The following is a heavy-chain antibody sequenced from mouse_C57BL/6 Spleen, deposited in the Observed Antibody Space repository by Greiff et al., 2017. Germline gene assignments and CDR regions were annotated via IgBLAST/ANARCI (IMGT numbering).Heavy chain of an antibody. V-gene: IGHV1-81*01. J-gene: IGHJ1*03. CDR2: IYPRSGNT. D-gene: IGHD1-1*01. CDR3: ARATYGSTGYFDV. CDR1: GYTFTSYG. Sequence: QVQLQQSGAELARPGASVKLSCKASGYTFTSYGISWVKQRTGQGLEWIGEIYPRSGNTYYNEKFRGKATLTADKSSSTAYMALRSLTSEDSAVYFCARATYGSTGYFDVWGTGTTVTVSS.